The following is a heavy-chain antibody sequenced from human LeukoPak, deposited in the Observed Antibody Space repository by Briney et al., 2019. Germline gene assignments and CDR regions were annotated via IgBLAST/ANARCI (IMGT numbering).Heavy chain of an antibody. V-gene: IGHV4-61*02. D-gene: IGHD4-17*01. J-gene: IGHJ3*02. CDR3: ARRLRVSRSAFDI. CDR1: GGSISSGSYY. Sequence: SETLSLTCTVTGGSISSGSYYWSWIRQPAGKGLEWIGRIYTSGSTNYNPSLKSRVTISVDTSKNQFSLKLSSVTTADTAVYYCARRLRVSRSAFDIWGQGTMVTVSS. CDR2: IYTSGST.